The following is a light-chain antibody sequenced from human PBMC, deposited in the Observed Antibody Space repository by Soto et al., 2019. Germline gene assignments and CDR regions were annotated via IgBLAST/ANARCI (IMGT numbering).Light chain of an antibody. CDR1: QSLLRSDGKSS. CDR2: GAS. Sequence: DIVMTQTPLSLSVSPGQPASISCKSSQSLLRSDGKSSLYGYLQKPGQSPQLLIYGASTRLSGVTDRFSGSGSGTDFTLKISRVEAEDVGVYYCMQRIQRPETFGQGTKLEIK. V-gene: IGKV2D-29*02. J-gene: IGKJ2*01. CDR3: MQRIQRPET.